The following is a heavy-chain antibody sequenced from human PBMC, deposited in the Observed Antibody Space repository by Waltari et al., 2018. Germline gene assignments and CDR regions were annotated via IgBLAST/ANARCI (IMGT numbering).Heavy chain of an antibody. CDR1: GVSISRYY. CDR3: APYGSGSHDSWFDP. Sequence: QVQLQESGPGLVKPSETLSLTCNVSGVSISRYYWSWIRQPPGKGLEWIGEIYYNWVSHYNPSLKSRVTISLDTSKNQFSLTLTSVTAADTAVYYCAPYGSGSHDSWFDPWGQGTLVTVSS. V-gene: IGHV4-59*01. CDR2: IYYNWVS. D-gene: IGHD3-10*01. J-gene: IGHJ5*02.